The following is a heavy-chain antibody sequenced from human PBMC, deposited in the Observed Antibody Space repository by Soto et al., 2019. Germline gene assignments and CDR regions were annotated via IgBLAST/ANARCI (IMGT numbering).Heavy chain of an antibody. V-gene: IGHV3-13*01. D-gene: IGHD3-10*01. CDR2: IGTAGDT. CDR3: ARGPYGSGIPIALYYFDY. Sequence: EVQLVESGGGLVQPGGSLRLSCEASGFTFSSYYMHWVRQATGKGLEWVSAIGTAGDTYYPGSVKGRFTISRENAKNSLYLQMNSLRAGDTAVYYCARGPYGSGIPIALYYFDYWGQVTLVTVSS. CDR1: GFTFSSYY. J-gene: IGHJ4*02.